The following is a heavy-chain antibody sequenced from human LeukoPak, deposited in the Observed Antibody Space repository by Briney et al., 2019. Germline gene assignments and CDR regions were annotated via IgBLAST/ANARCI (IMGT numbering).Heavy chain of an antibody. CDR1: GFTSTKYA. D-gene: IGHD5-12*01. CDR2: PIGSSGST. CDR3: AKGAYDYIEIAYFDS. Sequence: PGGSLRLSCAASGFTSTKYAMNWGRQAPGKGLEWVSVPIGSSGSTDYADSVKGRFTMSRDISKNTLFVQMNSLRAEDTAIYYCAKGAYDYIEIAYFDSWGQGTLVTVSS. J-gene: IGHJ4*02. V-gene: IGHV3-23*01.